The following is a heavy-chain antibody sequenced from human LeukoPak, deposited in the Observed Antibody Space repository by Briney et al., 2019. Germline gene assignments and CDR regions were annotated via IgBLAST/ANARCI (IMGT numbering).Heavy chain of an antibody. Sequence: ASVKVSYKASGYTFTSYDFNWVRQATGQRPEWMGWMSPNSGDTGYAQKFQDRVTMTRNTSISTAYMELSSLRSDDTAVYYCARGPPNWGYDYWGPGTLVTVSS. CDR2: MSPNSGDT. D-gene: IGHD7-27*01. CDR1: GYTFTSYD. CDR3: ARGPPNWGYDY. V-gene: IGHV1-8*01. J-gene: IGHJ4*02.